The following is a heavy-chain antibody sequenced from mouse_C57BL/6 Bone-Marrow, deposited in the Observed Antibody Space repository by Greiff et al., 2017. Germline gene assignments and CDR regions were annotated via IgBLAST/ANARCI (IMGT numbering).Heavy chain of an antibody. CDR3: ATRGYGSSSDYFDY. CDR1: GYAFSSYW. V-gene: IGHV1-82*01. J-gene: IGHJ2*01. D-gene: IGHD1-1*01. CDR2: RSPGDGDN. Sequence: QVKLQQSGPELVKPGASVKISCKASGYAFSSYWMNWVKQRPGKGLEWIGRRSPGDGDNNYNGKFKGTATLTADKSSSTAYIQRSSLTSEDSAVYFCATRGYGSSSDYFDYWGQGTTLTVSS.